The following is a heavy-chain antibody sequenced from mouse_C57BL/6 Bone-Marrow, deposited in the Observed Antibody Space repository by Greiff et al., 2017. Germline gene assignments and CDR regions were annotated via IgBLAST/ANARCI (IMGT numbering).Heavy chain of an antibody. D-gene: IGHD1-1*01. CDR2: IWSGGST. Sequence: QVQLKQSGPGLVQPSQSLSITCTVSGFSLTSYGVHWVRQSPGKGLEWLGVIWSGGSTDYNAAFISRLSISKDNSKSQVFFKINSLQADDTAIYYCARPRISYYGSCYLYDYAMDHWGQGTSVTVSS. V-gene: IGHV2-2*01. CDR3: ARPRISYYGSCYLYDYAMDH. J-gene: IGHJ4*01. CDR1: GFSLTSYG.